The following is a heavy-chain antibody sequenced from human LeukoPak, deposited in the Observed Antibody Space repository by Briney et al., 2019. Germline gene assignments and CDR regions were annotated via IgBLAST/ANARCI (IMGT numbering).Heavy chain of an antibody. J-gene: IGHJ4*02. Sequence: ASVKVSCKASGYTFTSHGISWVRQAPGQGLEWMGWISAYNGNTNYAQKLQGRVTMTTDTSTSTAYMELRSLRSDDTAVYYCARGDYGDYLYGSKGTQYYFDYWGQGTLVTVSS. CDR3: ARGDYGDYLYGSKGTQYYFDY. CDR2: ISAYNGNT. D-gene: IGHD4-17*01. V-gene: IGHV1-18*01. CDR1: GYTFTSHG.